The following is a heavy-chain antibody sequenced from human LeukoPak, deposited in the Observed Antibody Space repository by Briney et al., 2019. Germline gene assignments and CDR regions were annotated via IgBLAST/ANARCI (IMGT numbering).Heavy chain of an antibody. CDR3: ASSYYDTGGFSPFDY. CDR2: INDSGNT. Sequence: SETLSLTCAVHGGSFTGYYWSWIRQSSGKRLDWIGQINDSGNTNYNPSLRSRVTMSVDTSKKQVSLHLSSVTAADTAVYYCASSYYDTGGFSPFDYWGRGTLVIVSS. V-gene: IGHV4-34*01. J-gene: IGHJ4*02. D-gene: IGHD2-8*02. CDR1: GGSFTGYY.